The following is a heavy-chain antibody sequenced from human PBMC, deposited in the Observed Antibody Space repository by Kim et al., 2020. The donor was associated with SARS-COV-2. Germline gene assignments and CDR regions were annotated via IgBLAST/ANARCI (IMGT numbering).Heavy chain of an antibody. Sequence: GGSLRLSCAASGFTFNNAWMAWVRQAPGKGLEWIVRIKTKTDGETVDYAAPVKGRFTISRDDSKNTLYLQINGLKTEDTAIYYCATNRQRSSLFFDHWGQGTLVTVSA. CDR2: IKTKTDGETV. J-gene: IGHJ4*02. D-gene: IGHD4-17*01. CDR3: ATNRQRSSLFFDH. V-gene: IGHV3-15*01. CDR1: GFTFNNAW.